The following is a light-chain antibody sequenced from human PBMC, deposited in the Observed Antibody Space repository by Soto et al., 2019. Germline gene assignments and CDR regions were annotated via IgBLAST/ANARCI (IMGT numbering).Light chain of an antibody. V-gene: IGKV1-5*03. CDR1: QPISW. J-gene: IGKJ1*01. CDR3: QDYSTDSRT. CDR2: RAS. Sequence: DIQMTQSPSTLSASIGDRVSITCRASQPISWLAWYQQKPGKAPKPLIYRASTLESGVPSRFSGSGSGTEFTLTISSLQPDDFATYDCQDYSTDSRTFGQGTRVEMK.